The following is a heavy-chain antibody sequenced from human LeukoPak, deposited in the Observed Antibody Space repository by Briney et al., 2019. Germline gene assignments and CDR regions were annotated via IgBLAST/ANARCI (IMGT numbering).Heavy chain of an antibody. CDR1: GFTFSDHY. Sequence: GGSLRLSCAASGFTFSDHYMDWVRQAPGKGLEWVGRTRNKANSYTTEYAASVKGRFTISRDDLKNSLYLQMNSLKTEDTAVYYCATSKEWELPHSFDYWGQGTLVTVSS. V-gene: IGHV3-72*01. D-gene: IGHD1-26*01. CDR2: TRNKANSYTT. CDR3: ATSKEWELPHSFDY. J-gene: IGHJ4*02.